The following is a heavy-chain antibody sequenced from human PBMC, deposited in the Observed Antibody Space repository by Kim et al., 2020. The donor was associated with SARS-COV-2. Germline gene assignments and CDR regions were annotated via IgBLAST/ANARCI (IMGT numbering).Heavy chain of an antibody. Sequence: GGSLRLSCAASGLSFDDFGMNWVRQAPGKGLEWLAVISYDGRNKYYADSVKGRFTISRDNSKRTLYLQMNSLRVEDTGVYYCARGNYHETLRLSDYYNGMDVWGQGTTVTVSS. J-gene: IGHJ6*02. V-gene: IGHV3-30-3*01. CDR2: ISYDGRNK. D-gene: IGHD3-22*01. CDR1: GLSFDDFG. CDR3: ARGNYHETLRLSDYYNGMDV.